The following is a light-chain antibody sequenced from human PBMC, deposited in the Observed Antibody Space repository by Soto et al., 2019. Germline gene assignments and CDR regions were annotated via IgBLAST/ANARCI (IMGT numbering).Light chain of an antibody. CDR1: QSVRSTS. CDR2: AAS. Sequence: EIVLTQSPGTLSLSPGESATLSCRASQSVRSTSLAWYQQIPGLAPRLLIYAASSRATGIPDRFSGSGSGTDFTRTISRLEPEDFAMYYCQQYGNSPATFGQGTKVEIK. J-gene: IGKJ1*01. V-gene: IGKV3-20*01. CDR3: QQYGNSPAT.